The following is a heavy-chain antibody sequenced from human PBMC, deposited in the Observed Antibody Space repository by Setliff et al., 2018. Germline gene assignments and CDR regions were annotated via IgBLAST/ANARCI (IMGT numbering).Heavy chain of an antibody. CDR3: ARDLIRGAPNWFDP. V-gene: IGHV3-48*03. CDR1: GFTFSNYE. Sequence: GESLKISCAATGFTFSNYEMNWARQAPGKGLEWVSYINSGGSLIYYADSVKGRFTISRDNAKSSLYLQMNSLRAEDTAVYYCARDLIRGAPNWFDPWGQGTLVTVSS. CDR2: INSGGSLI. D-gene: IGHD3-10*01. J-gene: IGHJ5*02.